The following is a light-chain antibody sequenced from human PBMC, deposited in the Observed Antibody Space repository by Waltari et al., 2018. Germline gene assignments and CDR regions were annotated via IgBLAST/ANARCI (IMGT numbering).Light chain of an antibody. CDR2: GAS. J-gene: IGKJ2*01. Sequence: EIVMTQSPGTLSVSPGERATLSCRASPSVNTNLAWYQQKPGQAPRLLIYGASTRATGIPARFSVSGSGTEFTLTITNLQSEDFAVYYCQQYNNWPQTFGQGTKLELK. CDR1: PSVNTN. V-gene: IGKV3-15*01. CDR3: QQYNNWPQT.